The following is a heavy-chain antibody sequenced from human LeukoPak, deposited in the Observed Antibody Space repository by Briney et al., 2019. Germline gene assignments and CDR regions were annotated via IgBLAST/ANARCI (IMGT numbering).Heavy chain of an antibody. CDR3: ARGPRRDGYNREIDY. CDR1: GFTFSRYA. CDR2: ISYDGSNK. V-gene: IGHV3-30*04. Sequence: GGSLRLSCAASGFTFSRYAMHWVRQAPGKGLEWVAVISYDGSNKYYADSVKGRFTISRDNSKNTLYLQMNSLRAEDTAVYYCARGPRRDGYNREIDYWGQGTLVTVSS. J-gene: IGHJ4*02. D-gene: IGHD5-24*01.